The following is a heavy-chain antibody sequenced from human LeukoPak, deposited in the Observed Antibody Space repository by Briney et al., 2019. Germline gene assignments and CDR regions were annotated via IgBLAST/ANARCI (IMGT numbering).Heavy chain of an antibody. V-gene: IGHV3-7*03. Sequence: GGSLRLSCAASGFTFSMYWMSWVRQAPGKGLEWVANIKQDGSAKYYVDSVKGRFSISRDNAKNSLYLQMNSLRAEDMALYYCAKDRVSYSSSWAFDYWGQGTLVTVSS. D-gene: IGHD6-13*01. CDR1: GFTFSMYW. J-gene: IGHJ4*02. CDR3: AKDRVSYSSSWAFDY. CDR2: IKQDGSAK.